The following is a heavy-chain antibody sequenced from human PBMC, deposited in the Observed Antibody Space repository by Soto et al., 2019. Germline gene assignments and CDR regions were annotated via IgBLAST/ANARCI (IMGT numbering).Heavy chain of an antibody. CDR2: IYYSGST. Sequence: SETLALTCTVSGGSISSYYWSWIRQPPGKGLEWIGYIYYSGSTNYNPSLKSRVTISVDTSKNQFSLKLSSVTAADTAVYYCATFYYYGSGAILRGAFDIWGQGTMVTVSS. CDR3: ATFYYYGSGAILRGAFDI. V-gene: IGHV4-59*01. CDR1: GGSISSYY. D-gene: IGHD3-10*01. J-gene: IGHJ3*02.